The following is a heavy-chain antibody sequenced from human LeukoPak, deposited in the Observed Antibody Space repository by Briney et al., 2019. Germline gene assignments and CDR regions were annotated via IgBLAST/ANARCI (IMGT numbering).Heavy chain of an antibody. CDR1: GFSFISYG. V-gene: IGHV3-30*18. CDR2: ISDDGRSK. D-gene: IGHD4-17*01. CDR3: AKRPSDYGDYVSYFDY. J-gene: IGHJ4*02. Sequence: GGSLRLSCAASGFSFISYGMHWVRQAPGKELEWVGVISDDGRSKDYADSVKGRFTISRDNSKDTLYLQMNSLRAEDTAVYYCAKRPSDYGDYVSYFDYWGQGTLVTVSS.